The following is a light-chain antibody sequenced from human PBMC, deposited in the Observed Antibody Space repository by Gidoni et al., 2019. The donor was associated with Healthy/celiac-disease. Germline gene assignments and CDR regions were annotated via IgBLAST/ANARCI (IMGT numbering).Light chain of an antibody. V-gene: IGKV3-11*01. Sequence: EIVLTQSPATLSLSPGERATLSCRASQSVSSYLAWYQQKPGQAPRRLIYDASNRATGIPARCSGSGSGTDFTLTISSLEPEDFAVYYCKQRSNWPPFTFGPGTKVDIK. CDR2: DAS. CDR3: KQRSNWPPFT. J-gene: IGKJ3*01. CDR1: QSVSSY.